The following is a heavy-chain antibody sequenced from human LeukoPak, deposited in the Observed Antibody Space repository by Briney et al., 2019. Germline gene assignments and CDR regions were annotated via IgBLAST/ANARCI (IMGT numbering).Heavy chain of an antibody. CDR3: ARAPTPYFTYYMDV. CDR2: IGSSGSAGGNI. CDR1: GFTFSSNW. V-gene: IGHV3-48*02. Sequence: GGSLRLSCAGSGFTFSSNWMNWVRQAPGKGLEWISYIGSSGSAGGNIYYAVSVKGRFTVSRDNAKDSLFLQMNSLQDADTAVYYCARAPTPYFTYYMDVWGKGTTVTVSS. D-gene: IGHD2-21*01. J-gene: IGHJ6*03.